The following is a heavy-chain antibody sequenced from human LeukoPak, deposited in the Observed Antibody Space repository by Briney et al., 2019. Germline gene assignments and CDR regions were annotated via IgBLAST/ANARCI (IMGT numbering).Heavy chain of an antibody. J-gene: IGHJ3*02. V-gene: IGHV1-18*01. Sequence: ASVKASCKASGYTFTSYGISWVRQAPGQGLEWMGWISAYNGNTNYAQKLQGRVTMTTDTSTSTAYMELRSPRSDDTAVYYCASSSGGTDAFDIWGQGTMVTVSS. D-gene: IGHD1-26*01. CDR1: GYTFTSYG. CDR2: ISAYNGNT. CDR3: ASSSGGTDAFDI.